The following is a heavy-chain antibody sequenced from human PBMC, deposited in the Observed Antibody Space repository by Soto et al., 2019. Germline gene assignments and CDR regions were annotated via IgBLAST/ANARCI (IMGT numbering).Heavy chain of an antibody. CDR1: GFSLSTRGVG. Sequence: QITLKESGPTLVKPTQTLTLTCTFSGFSLSTRGVGVGWFRQPPGRALEWLALIYWDDDKRYSPSLQNRLTITRDTSKTQVVLTMTIMDPVDTATYYCAHRPYGYKYYFDYWGQGTLVTVSS. V-gene: IGHV2-5*02. CDR2: IYWDDDK. CDR3: AHRPYGYKYYFDY. J-gene: IGHJ4*02. D-gene: IGHD5-18*01.